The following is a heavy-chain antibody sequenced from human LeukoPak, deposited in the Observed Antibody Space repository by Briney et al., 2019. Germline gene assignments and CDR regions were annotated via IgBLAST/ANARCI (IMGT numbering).Heavy chain of an antibody. D-gene: IGHD4-23*01. CDR2: IYYSGST. J-gene: IGHJ3*02. V-gene: IGHV4-59*08. CDR3: ARLGSNSTPAFDI. CDR1: GGSISSYY. Sequence: SETLSLTCTVSGGSISSYYWSWIRQPPGKGLEWIGYIYYSGSTNYNPSLKSRVTISVDTSKNQFSLKLSSVTAADTAVYYCARLGSNSTPAFDIWGQGTMVTVSS.